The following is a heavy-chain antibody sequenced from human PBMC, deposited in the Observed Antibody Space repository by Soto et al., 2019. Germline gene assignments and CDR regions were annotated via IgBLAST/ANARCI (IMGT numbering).Heavy chain of an antibody. CDR1: GFTFSSYA. J-gene: IGHJ4*02. CDR3: AKRSSSSTFAY. D-gene: IGHD6-6*01. Sequence: EVQLLESGGGLVQPGESLSLSCAASGFTFSSYAMSWVRQAPGKGLGVVSVISGSDYSTYYADSVKGRVTISRDNSKNALYLQMNSLRAEDTAVYYCAKRSSSSTFAYWGQGTLVTVSS. V-gene: IGHV3-23*01. CDR2: ISGSDYST.